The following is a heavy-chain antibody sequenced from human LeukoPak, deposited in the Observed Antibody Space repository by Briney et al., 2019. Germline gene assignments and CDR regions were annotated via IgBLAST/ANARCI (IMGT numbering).Heavy chain of an antibody. J-gene: IGHJ4*02. D-gene: IGHD2-15*01. Sequence: GGSLRLSCAASGFTFSSYEMNWVRQAPGKGLEWVSYISSSGSTIYYADSVKGRFTISRDNAKNSLYLQINSLRAEDTAVYYCAKSGRYCSGGSCYQEASLDYWGQGTLVTVSS. V-gene: IGHV3-48*03. CDR2: ISSSGSTI. CDR1: GFTFSSYE. CDR3: AKSGRYCSGGSCYQEASLDY.